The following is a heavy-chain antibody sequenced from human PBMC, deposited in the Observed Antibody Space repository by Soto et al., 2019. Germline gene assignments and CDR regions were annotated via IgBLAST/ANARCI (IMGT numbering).Heavy chain of an antibody. J-gene: IGHJ6*02. V-gene: IGHV5-51*01. Sequence: ESLKISCKGSGYSFTSYWIGWVRQMPGKGLEWMGIIYPGDSDTRYSPSFQGQVTISADKSISTAYLQWSSLKASDTAMYYCARSGMTTVIFYGMDVWGQGTTVTVSS. CDR2: IYPGDSDT. D-gene: IGHD4-4*01. CDR3: ARSGMTTVIFYGMDV. CDR1: GYSFTSYW.